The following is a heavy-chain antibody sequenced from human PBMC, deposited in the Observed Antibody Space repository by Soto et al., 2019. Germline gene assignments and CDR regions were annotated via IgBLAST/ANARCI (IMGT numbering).Heavy chain of an antibody. J-gene: IGHJ6*02. CDR2: IIPIFGTA. D-gene: IGHD3-9*01. CDR1: GGTFSSYA. Sequence: QVQLVQSGAEVKKPGSSVKVSCKASGGTFSSYAISWVRQAPGQGLEWMGGIIPIFGTANYAQKFQGRVTITADKSTSTAYMELSSLRSEDTAVYYCARDRTYDILTGYSHIYYGMDVCGQGTTVTVSS. CDR3: ARDRTYDILTGYSHIYYGMDV. V-gene: IGHV1-69*06.